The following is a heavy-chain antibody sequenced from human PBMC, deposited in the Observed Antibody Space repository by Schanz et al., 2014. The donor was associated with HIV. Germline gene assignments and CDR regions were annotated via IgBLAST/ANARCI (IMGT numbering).Heavy chain of an antibody. D-gene: IGHD4-17*01. CDR2: IYYDGTNK. CDR3: ARDLHDYGDARTDY. Sequence: QVHLVESGGGVVQPGRSLRLSCVASGFSFRTFGMHWVRQAPGKGLEWVALIYYDGTNKYYTDSVKGRFTISRDNSKNTLYLQMNSLRAEDTSVYYCARDLHDYGDARTDYWGQGILVTVSS. V-gene: IGHV3-33*01. J-gene: IGHJ4*02. CDR1: GFSFRTFG.